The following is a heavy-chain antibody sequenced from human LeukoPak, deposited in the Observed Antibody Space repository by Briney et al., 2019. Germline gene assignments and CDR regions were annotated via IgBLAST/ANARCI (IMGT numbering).Heavy chain of an antibody. CDR2: ISAGGGTT. CDR3: VKQVVIKAGHPSLFDY. CDR1: GFTFSNYA. J-gene: IGHJ4*02. V-gene: IGHV3-23*01. D-gene: IGHD3-9*01. Sequence: GGSLRLSCAASGFTFSNYAMSWLRQAPGEGLEWVSAISAGGGTTFYADSVKGRFTFSRDNSKNTLDLQMNSLRAEDTAVYYCVKQVVIKAGHPSLFDYWGQGTLVTVSS.